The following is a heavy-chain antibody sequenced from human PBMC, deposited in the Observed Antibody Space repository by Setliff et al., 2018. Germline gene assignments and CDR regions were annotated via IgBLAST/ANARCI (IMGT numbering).Heavy chain of an antibody. J-gene: IGHJ4*02. Sequence: GGSMRLSCAASGFTFSSYALSWVRQAPGKGLEWVSAISGSGGSTYYADSVKGRFTISRDNSKNTLYLQMNSLRAEDTAVYYCAKGRYYYGSSGSFFDYWGQGTLVTVSS. D-gene: IGHD3-22*01. CDR3: AKGRYYYGSSGSFFDY. CDR2: ISGSGGST. V-gene: IGHV3-23*01. CDR1: GFTFSSYA.